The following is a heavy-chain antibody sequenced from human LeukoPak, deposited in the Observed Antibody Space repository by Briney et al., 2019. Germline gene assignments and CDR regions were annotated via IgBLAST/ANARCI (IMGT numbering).Heavy chain of an antibody. J-gene: IGHJ4*02. CDR3: ARVLGVGSDPGLAPPGAYYFAY. D-gene: IGHD5-12*01. V-gene: IGHV1-2*02. Sequence: ASVKVSCKASGYTFTDYYIHWLRQAPGRGLEWMGWINPDSGGTNYAKKFQGRVTMTRDTSIRTAYMELSRLRSDDTAVYYCARVLGVGSDPGLAPPGAYYFAYGAREPWSPSPQ. CDR1: GYTFTDYY. CDR2: INPDSGGT.